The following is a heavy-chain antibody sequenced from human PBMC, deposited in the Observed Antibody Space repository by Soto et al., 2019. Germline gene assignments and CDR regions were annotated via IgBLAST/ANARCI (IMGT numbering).Heavy chain of an antibody. V-gene: IGHV5-51*01. CDR1: GYSFTSYW. CDR2: IYPGDSDT. D-gene: IGHD3-10*01. CDR3: ATQIGTITMVRGVIFPFDY. J-gene: IGHJ4*02. Sequence: GESLKISCKGSGYSFTSYWIGWVRQMPGKGLEWMGIIYPGDSDTRYSPSFQGQATISADKSISTAYLQWSSLKASDTAMYYCATQIGTITMVRGVIFPFDYWGQGTLVTVSS.